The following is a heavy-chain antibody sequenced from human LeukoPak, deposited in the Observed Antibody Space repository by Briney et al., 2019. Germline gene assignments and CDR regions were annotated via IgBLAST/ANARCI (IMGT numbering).Heavy chain of an antibody. CDR1: GYTFTSYD. D-gene: IGHD5-18*01. J-gene: IGHJ4*02. CDR2: MNPNSGNT. CDR3: ARSPYTYGSLFYLDY. Sequence: ASVKVSCKASGYTFTSYDINWVRQATGHGLEWMGWMNPNSGNTGYAQKFQGRVTLTRDTSTSTVYMELSSLRSEHTAVYYCARSPYTYGSLFYLDYWGQGTLVTVSS. V-gene: IGHV1-8*01.